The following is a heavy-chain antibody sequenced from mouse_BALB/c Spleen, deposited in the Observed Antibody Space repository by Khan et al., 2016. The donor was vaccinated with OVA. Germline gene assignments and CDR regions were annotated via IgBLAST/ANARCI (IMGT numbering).Heavy chain of an antibody. V-gene: IGHV1-4*01. CDR2: IIPSNDYT. J-gene: IGHJ3*01. CDR1: GYTFTTYT. Sequence: QVQLQQSGAELARPGASVKMSCKASGYTFTTYTIHWVKQRPGQGLEWIGYIIPSNDYTNYNQKFKDRATLTADKSSSTAYMQLSSLTSEGSAVYYCVREGAYYRSDGWFAYWGQGTLVTVSA. D-gene: IGHD2-14*01. CDR3: VREGAYYRSDGWFAY.